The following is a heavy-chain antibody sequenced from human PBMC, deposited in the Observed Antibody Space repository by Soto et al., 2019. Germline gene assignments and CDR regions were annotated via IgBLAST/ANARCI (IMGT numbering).Heavy chain of an antibody. J-gene: IGHJ4*02. D-gene: IGHD2-15*01. Sequence: ASVKVSCKASGGTFSSYTISWVRQAPGQGLEWMGRIIPILGIANYAQKFQGRVTITADKSTSTAYMELSSLRSEDTAVYYCARLGYWWGVVAATGWVYFDYWGQGTLVTVSS. CDR2: IIPILGIA. V-gene: IGHV1-69*02. CDR3: ARLGYWWGVVAATGWVYFDY. CDR1: GGTFSSYT.